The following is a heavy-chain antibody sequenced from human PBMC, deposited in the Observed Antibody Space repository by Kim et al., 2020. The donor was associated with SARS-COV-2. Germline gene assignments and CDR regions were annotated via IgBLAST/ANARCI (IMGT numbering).Heavy chain of an antibody. V-gene: IGHV3-9*01. CDR3: AKGLDSVSWIMDY. Sequence: ADLMKCRFTVSRDNAKDSLYLQVNSLRPEDTAVYYCAKGLDSVSWIMDYWGQGNPVTVSS. J-gene: IGHJ4*02. D-gene: IGHD6-13*01.